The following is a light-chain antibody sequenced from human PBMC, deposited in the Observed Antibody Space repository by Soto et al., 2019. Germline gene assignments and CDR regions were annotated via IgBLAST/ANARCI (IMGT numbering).Light chain of an antibody. Sequence: DIQMTQSPSTLSASVGDRAPITCRASQSVSDWLAWYQQKPGKAPKLLIYDVPSLQSGVPSRFSGSGSGTEFTLTISSLQPDDFATYYCQRYNDYSRTFGQGTKVDIK. CDR1: QSVSDW. V-gene: IGKV1-5*01. J-gene: IGKJ1*01. CDR2: DVP. CDR3: QRYNDYSRT.